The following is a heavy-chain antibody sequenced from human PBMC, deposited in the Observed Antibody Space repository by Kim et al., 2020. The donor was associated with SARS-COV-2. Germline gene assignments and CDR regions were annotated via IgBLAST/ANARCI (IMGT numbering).Heavy chain of an antibody. J-gene: IGHJ4*02. CDR3: AKRIVGATTRPSLNFDY. V-gene: IGHV3-23*01. CDR1: GFTFSSYA. Sequence: GGSLRLSCAASGFTFSSYAMSWVRQAPGKGLEWVSAISGSGGSTYYADSVKGRFTISRDNSKNTLYLQMNSLRAEDTAVYYCAKRIVGATTRPSLNFDYWGQGTLVTVSS. D-gene: IGHD1-26*01. CDR2: ISGSGGST.